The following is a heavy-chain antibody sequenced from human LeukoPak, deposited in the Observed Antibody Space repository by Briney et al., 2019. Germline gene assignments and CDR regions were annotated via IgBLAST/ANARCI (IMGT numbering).Heavy chain of an antibody. D-gene: IGHD2-2*02. Sequence: SVKVSCKASGGTFSSYAMSWVRQAPGQGLEWMGGIIPIFGTANYAQKFQGRVTITTDESTSTAYMGLSSLRSEDTAVYYCATPIHNYYYYYMDVWGKGTTVTVSS. CDR1: GGTFSSYA. CDR3: ATPIHNYYYYYMDV. V-gene: IGHV1-69*05. J-gene: IGHJ6*03. CDR2: IIPIFGTA.